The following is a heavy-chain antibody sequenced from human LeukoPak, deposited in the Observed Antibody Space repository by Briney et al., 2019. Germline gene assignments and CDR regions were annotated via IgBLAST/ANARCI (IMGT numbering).Heavy chain of an antibody. J-gene: IGHJ3*02. CDR2: MYPNDGQT. Sequence: ASVKVSCKTSGYSFTDNEVNWLRQAPGQRLEWMGWMYPNDGQTGHAQKFQGRLTITRNTSTSTVYMELSSLRFEDAAVYYCARRLADSSSGAFDIWGQGTMVTVSS. V-gene: IGHV1-8*01. D-gene: IGHD6-6*01. CDR3: ARRLADSSSGAFDI. CDR1: GYSFTDNE.